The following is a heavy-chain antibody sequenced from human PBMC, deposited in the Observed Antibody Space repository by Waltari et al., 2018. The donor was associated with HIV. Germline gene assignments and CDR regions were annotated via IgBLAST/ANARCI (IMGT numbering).Heavy chain of an antibody. D-gene: IGHD2-15*01. J-gene: IGHJ2*01. CDR3: ARGGVDWYFDL. CDR2: INAGNGNT. CDR1: GYPFTTYA. V-gene: IGHV1-3*01. Sequence: QVQLVQSGAEVKKPGASVKVSCTASGYPFTTYAMHWVRQAPGQRLEWMGWINAGNGNTKYSQKFQGRVTITRDTSASTAYMELSSLRSEDTAVYYCARGGVDWYFDLWGRGTLVTVSS.